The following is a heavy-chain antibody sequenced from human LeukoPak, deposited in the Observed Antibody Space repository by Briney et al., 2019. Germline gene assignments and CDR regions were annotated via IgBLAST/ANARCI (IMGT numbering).Heavy chain of an antibody. CDR1: GYTFTGYY. CDR2: INPNSGGT. Sequence: GASVKVSCKASGYTFTGYYMHWVRQAPGQGLEWMGWINPNSGGTNYAQKFQGRVTMTSNTSISTAYMELSSLRSEDTAVYYCARARQPSSGSPFDPWGQGTLVTVSS. J-gene: IGHJ5*02. CDR3: ARARQPSSGSPFDP. D-gene: IGHD3-10*01. V-gene: IGHV1-2*02.